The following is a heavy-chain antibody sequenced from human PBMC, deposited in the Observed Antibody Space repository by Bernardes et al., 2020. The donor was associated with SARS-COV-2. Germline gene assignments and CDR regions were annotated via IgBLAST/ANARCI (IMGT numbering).Heavy chain of an antibody. D-gene: IGHD6-13*01. CDR3: AKVIAAAGKGGVFDYYYGMDV. J-gene: IGHJ6*02. CDR1: GFTFSIYA. V-gene: IGHV3-23*01. CDR2: ISGRGGST. Sequence: GSLRLSFTASGFTFSIYAMSWVRQAPGKGLEWVSAISGRGGSTCYADSVRGRFTISRDNSKNTLYMQMNSLRAEDTAVYYCAKVIAAAGKGGVFDYYYGMDVWGQGTTVTVSS.